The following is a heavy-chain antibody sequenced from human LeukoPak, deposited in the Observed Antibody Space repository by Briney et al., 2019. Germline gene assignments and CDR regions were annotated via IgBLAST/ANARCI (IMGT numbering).Heavy chain of an antibody. CDR2: IYHSGST. V-gene: IGHV4-30-2*01. D-gene: IGHD3-10*01. Sequence: SQTLSLTCAVSGGSISSGGYSWSWIRQPPGKGLEWIGYIYHSGSTYYNPSLKSRVTISVDRSKNQFSLKLSSVTAADTAVYYCARRLYYGSGSYFDYWGQGTLVTVSS. J-gene: IGHJ4*02. CDR3: ARRLYYGSGSYFDY. CDR1: GGSISSGGYS.